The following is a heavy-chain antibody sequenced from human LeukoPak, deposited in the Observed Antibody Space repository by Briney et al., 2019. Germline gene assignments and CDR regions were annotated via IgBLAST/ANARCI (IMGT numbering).Heavy chain of an antibody. V-gene: IGHV1-46*01. CDR3: ATPGYSSGWYKN. J-gene: IGHJ4*02. CDR2: INPSGGST. CDR1: GYTFTSYY. Sequence: ASVKVSCKASGYTFTSYYMHWVRQAPGQGFEWMGIINPSGGSTSYAQKFQGRVTMTRDTSTSTVYMELSSLGSEDTAVYYCATPGYSSGWYKNWGQGTLVTVSS. D-gene: IGHD6-19*01.